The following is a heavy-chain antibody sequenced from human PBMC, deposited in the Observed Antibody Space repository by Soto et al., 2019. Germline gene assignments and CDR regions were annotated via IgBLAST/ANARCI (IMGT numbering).Heavy chain of an antibody. J-gene: IGHJ4*02. CDR1: GFSLTTSGVG. CDR3: AHRVLRTVFGLVTTTAIYFDF. D-gene: IGHD3-3*01. CDR2: IYWDDDK. Sequence: QITLNESGPTQVKPRQTLTLTCAFSGFSLTTSGVGVGWIRQSPGKAPEWLALIYWDDDKRYSPSLKSRLNITKDTSKNQVVLTVADLDPADTATYYCAHRVLRTVFGLVTTTAIYFDFWGQGTPVAVSS. V-gene: IGHV2-5*02.